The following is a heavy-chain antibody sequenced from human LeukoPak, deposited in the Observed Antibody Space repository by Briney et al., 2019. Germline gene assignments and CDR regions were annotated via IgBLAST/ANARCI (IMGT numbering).Heavy chain of an antibody. J-gene: IGHJ6*02. Sequence: GASVKVSCKASGYTFTGYGISWVRQAPGQGLEWMGWISAYNGDTNYAQKLQGRVTMTTDTSTSTAYMELRSLRSDDTAVYYCARDYGPIAAAGTEYYYYGLDVWGQGTTVTVSS. V-gene: IGHV1-18*01. CDR3: ARDYGPIAAAGTEYYYYGLDV. CDR2: ISAYNGDT. D-gene: IGHD6-13*01. CDR1: GYTFTGYG.